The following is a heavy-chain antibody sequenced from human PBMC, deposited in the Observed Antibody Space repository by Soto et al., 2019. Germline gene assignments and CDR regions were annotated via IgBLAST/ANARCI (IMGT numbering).Heavy chain of an antibody. CDR3: ARVWGRTTGTTGWFDP. V-gene: IGHV1-18*01. J-gene: IGHJ5*02. CDR2: ISAYNGNT. CDR1: GYTFTSYG. D-gene: IGHD1-1*01. Sequence: ASVKVSCKASGYTFTSYGISWVRQAPGQGLEWMGWISAYNGNTNYAQKLQGRVTMTTDTSTSTAYMELRSLRSDDTAVYYCARVWGRTTGTTGWFDPWGQGTLVTVSS.